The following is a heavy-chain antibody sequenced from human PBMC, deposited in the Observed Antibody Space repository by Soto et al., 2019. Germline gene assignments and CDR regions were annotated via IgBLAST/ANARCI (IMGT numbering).Heavy chain of an antibody. Sequence: GSLRLSCAAAGFTLSGSAMHWVRQASGKGLEWVGRIRSKANSYATAYAASVKGRFTISRDDSKNTAYLQMNSLKTEDTAVYYCVYYYYYGMDVWGQGTTVTVSS. CDR2: IRSKANSYAT. V-gene: IGHV3-73*01. J-gene: IGHJ6*02. CDR3: VYYYYYGMDV. CDR1: GFTLSGSA.